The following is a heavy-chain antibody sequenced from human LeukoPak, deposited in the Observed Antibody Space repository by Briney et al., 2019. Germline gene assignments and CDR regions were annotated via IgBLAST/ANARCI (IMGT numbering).Heavy chain of an antibody. CDR1: GGSISSSDYY. CDR3: ARHSSGWIYYFDY. D-gene: IGHD6-19*01. Sequence: PSETLSLTCTVSGGSISSSDYYWGWIRQPPGKGLEWIGSIYYSGSTHYNPSLKSRVTISVDTSKNQFSLKLNSVTAADTALYYCARHSSGWIYYFDYWGQGTLATVSS. V-gene: IGHV4-39*01. J-gene: IGHJ4*02. CDR2: IYYSGST.